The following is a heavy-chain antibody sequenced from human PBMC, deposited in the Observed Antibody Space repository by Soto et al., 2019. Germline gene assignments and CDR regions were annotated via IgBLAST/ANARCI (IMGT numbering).Heavy chain of an antibody. V-gene: IGHV3-30-3*01. J-gene: IGHJ4*02. CDR2: MSYDGNKK. CDR1: GFTFSRYA. CDR3: AKDRFFDSYYLDS. Sequence: GYLRLSCAAPGFTFSRYAIHWVRQAPGKGLEWMAVMSYDGNKKHYADSVNGLFTISRDDSRNTLFLQMSRLRPEDTAIYCCAKDRFFDSYYLDSWGQGTLVTVSS. D-gene: IGHD3-9*01.